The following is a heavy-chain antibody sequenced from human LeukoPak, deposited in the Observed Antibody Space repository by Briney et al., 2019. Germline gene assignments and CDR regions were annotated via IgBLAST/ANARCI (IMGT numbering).Heavy chain of an antibody. Sequence: QAGGSLRLSCAASGFSLSSYSMDWFRQTPGKGLEWISYISSSSNTIYYADSVKGRFTISRDNSKNTLYLQMNSLRAEDTAVYYCANQHGSTTRMFDYWGQGTLVTVSS. D-gene: IGHD1-26*01. CDR1: GFSLSSYS. CDR2: ISSSSNTI. CDR3: ANQHGSTTRMFDY. J-gene: IGHJ4*02. V-gene: IGHV3-48*01.